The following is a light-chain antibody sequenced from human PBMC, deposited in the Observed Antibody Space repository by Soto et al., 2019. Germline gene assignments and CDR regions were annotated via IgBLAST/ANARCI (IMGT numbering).Light chain of an antibody. Sequence: DIQMTQSPSTLSASVGDRVTITCRASQSVRNWLAWYQQKPGKAPKLLIYDASSLESGVPSRFSGSGFGTEFTLTISSLQPDDFATYYCQQFNTHSYTFGQGTRVEIK. V-gene: IGKV1-5*01. J-gene: IGKJ2*01. CDR2: DAS. CDR3: QQFNTHSYT. CDR1: QSVRNW.